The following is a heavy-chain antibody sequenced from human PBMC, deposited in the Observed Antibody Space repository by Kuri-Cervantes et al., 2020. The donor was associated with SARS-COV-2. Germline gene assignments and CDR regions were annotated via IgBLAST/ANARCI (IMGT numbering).Heavy chain of an antibody. V-gene: IGHV3-23*01. CDR1: GFTFSSYA. CDR3: AKDSDTAMVTIFDY. CDR2: ISGSGGGT. J-gene: IGHJ4*02. D-gene: IGHD5-18*01. Sequence: GGSLRLSCAASGFTFSSYAMSWVRQAPGKGLEWVSVISGSGGGTYYADSVKGRFTISRDNSKNTLCVQMNSLRAEDTAVYYCAKDSDTAMVTIFDYWGQGTPVTVSS.